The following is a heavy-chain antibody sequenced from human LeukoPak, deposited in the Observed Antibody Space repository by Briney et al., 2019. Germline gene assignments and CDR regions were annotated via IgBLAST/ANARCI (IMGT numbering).Heavy chain of an antibody. D-gene: IGHD3-9*01. Sequence: ASVKVSCKASGGTFSSYAISWVRQAPGQGLEWMGWMNPNTGNTGYAQKFQGRVTITRDTSISTAYMELRSLGSDDTAVFYCARVGTDVTGLDDAFDVWGQGTMVTVSS. CDR2: MNPNTGNT. V-gene: IGHV1-8*03. J-gene: IGHJ3*01. CDR3: ARVGTDVTGLDDAFDV. CDR1: GGTFSSYA.